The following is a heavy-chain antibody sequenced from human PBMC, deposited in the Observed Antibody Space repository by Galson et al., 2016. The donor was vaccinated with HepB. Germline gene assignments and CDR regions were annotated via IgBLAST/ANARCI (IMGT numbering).Heavy chain of an antibody. Sequence: QSGAEVKKVGESLKISCEASGYSFSNYWIGWVRQMPGKGPEWMGIVYPGDSDTRYSPSLEGHVTISAEKFISTAYLQWSSLNASDSAMYYCVRLITNSGVGFYFDYWGQGALVIVSS. D-gene: IGHD3-3*01. J-gene: IGHJ4*02. CDR2: VYPGDSDT. CDR1: GYSFSNYW. V-gene: IGHV5-51*01. CDR3: VRLITNSGVGFYFDY.